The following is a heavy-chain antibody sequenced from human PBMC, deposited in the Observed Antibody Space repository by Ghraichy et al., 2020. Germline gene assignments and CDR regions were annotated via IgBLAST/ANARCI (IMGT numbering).Heavy chain of an antibody. CDR3: ARQIDQLRYCDS. J-gene: IGHJ4*02. Sequence: SETLSLTCAVSGDSIISNNWWSWVRQPPGKGLEWIGEIFHSGSTNYNPSLKSRITISLEKSKNQFSLKMTSVTAADTAVYYCARQIDQLRYCDSWGQGTLVTVSS. D-gene: IGHD2-2*01. CDR2: IFHSGST. V-gene: IGHV4-4*02. CDR1: GDSIISNNW.